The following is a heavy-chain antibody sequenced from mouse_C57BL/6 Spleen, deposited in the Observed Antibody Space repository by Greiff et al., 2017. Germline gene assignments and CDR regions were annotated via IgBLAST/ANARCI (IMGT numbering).Heavy chain of an antibody. J-gene: IGHJ4*01. V-gene: IGHV1-82*01. D-gene: IGHD1-1*01. CDR2: IYPGDGDT. Sequence: QVQLKESGPELVKPGASVKISCKASGYAFSSSWMNWVKQRPGKGLEWIGRIYPGDGDTNYNGKFKGKATLTADKSSSTAYMQLSSLTSEDSAVYVCARGYYGRDAMDYWGQGTSVTVSS. CDR1: GYAFSSSW. CDR3: ARGYYGRDAMDY.